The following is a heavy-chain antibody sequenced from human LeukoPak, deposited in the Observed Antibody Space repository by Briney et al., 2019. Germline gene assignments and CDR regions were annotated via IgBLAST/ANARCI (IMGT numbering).Heavy chain of an antibody. CDR3: ARGKSDSNYDASLDY. V-gene: IGHV3-13*01. CDR1: GFSFSDYD. J-gene: IGHJ4*02. Sequence: HPGGSLRLSCTASGFSFSDYDMHWVRQVTGKGLEWVSIIETAGDTYYPDSVKGRFTTSRENAKNSLYLQMNNLRVGDTAVYYCARGKSDSNYDASLDYWGLGILVTVSS. D-gene: IGHD4-11*01. CDR2: IETAGDT.